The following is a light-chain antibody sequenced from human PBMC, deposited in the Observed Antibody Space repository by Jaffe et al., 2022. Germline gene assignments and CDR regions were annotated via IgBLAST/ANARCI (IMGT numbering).Light chain of an antibody. Sequence: EIVLTQSPGTLSLSPGERATLSCRASQSVISSYVAWYQQKPGQAPRLLMYDASSRASGIPDRFSGSGSGTDFTLTISRLEPEDFAVYYCQLYGSSPPMYTFGQGTKLQIK. CDR3: QLYGSSPPMYT. CDR1: QSVISSY. V-gene: IGKV3-20*01. CDR2: DAS. J-gene: IGKJ2*01.